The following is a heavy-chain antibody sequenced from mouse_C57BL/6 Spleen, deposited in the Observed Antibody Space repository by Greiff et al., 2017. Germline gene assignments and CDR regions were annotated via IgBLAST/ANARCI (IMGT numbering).Heavy chain of an antibody. CDR3: ARQDYGSSYEFAY. CDR1: GFTFSDYG. CDR2: ISNLAYSI. D-gene: IGHD1-1*01. Sequence: EVKVVESGGGLVQPGGSLKLSCAASGFTFSDYGMAWVRQAPRKGPEWVAFISNLAYSIYYADTVTGRFTISRENAKNTLYLEMSSLRSEDTAMYYCARQDYGSSYEFAYWGQGTLVTVSA. J-gene: IGHJ3*01. V-gene: IGHV5-15*01.